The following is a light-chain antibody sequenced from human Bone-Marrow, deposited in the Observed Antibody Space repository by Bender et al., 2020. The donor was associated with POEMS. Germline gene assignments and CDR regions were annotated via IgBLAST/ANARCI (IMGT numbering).Light chain of an antibody. CDR3: QSFHTSHLWV. Sequence: NFMLTQPHSVSESPGKTVTISCTRSTGSIASNSVQWYQQRPASAPTTVIFDDDQRPSGVPDRFSGSIDSSSNSASLTISGLKTEDEADYYCQSFHTSHLWVFGGGTKLTVL. CDR2: DDD. CDR1: TGSIASNS. J-gene: IGLJ3*02. V-gene: IGLV6-57*03.